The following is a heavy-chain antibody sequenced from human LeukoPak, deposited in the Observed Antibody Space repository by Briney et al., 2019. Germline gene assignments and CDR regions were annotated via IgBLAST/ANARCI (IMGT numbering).Heavy chain of an antibody. J-gene: IGHJ5*02. V-gene: IGHV1-46*01. CDR3: ARDNSDTVRGECSGACYWWFDP. D-gene: IGHD6-19*01. CDR1: GYTFTKYY. CDR2: MNPSGDST. Sequence: ASVKVSCKASGYTFTKYYMHWVRQAPGHGLERMGLMNPSGDSTQNSQTVQGRLTLTRDTSTSTDYMELSNLKFDDTAVYYCARDNSDTVRGECSGACYWWFDPWGQGTLVTVSS.